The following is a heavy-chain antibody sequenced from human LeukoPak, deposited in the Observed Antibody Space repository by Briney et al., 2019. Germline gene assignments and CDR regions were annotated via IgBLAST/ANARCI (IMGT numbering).Heavy chain of an antibody. CDR2: IYPGDSDT. D-gene: IGHD2-15*01. CDR1: GYSFTSYW. Sequence: AGESLKISCKGSGYSFTSYWIGWVRQMPGKGLEGMGIIYPGDSDTRYSPSFQGQVTISADKSISTAYLQWSSMTASDTAMYYCARQVVAATPNFDYWGQGTLVTVSS. V-gene: IGHV5-51*01. J-gene: IGHJ4*02. CDR3: ARQVVAATPNFDY.